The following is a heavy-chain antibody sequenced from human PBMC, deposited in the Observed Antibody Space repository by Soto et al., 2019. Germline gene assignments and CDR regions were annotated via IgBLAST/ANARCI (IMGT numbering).Heavy chain of an antibody. V-gene: IGHV3-7*04. CDR3: ARYQGYCSSTSCYWYYYYGMDV. J-gene: IGHJ6*02. CDR1: GFTFSSYW. CDR2: IKQDGSEK. Sequence: GGSLRLSCAASGFTFSSYWMSWVRQAPGKGLEWVANIKQDGSEKYYVDSVKGRFTISRDNAKNSLYLQMNSLRAEDTAVYYCARYQGYCSSTSCYWYYYYGMDVWGQGTTVTVSS. D-gene: IGHD2-2*01.